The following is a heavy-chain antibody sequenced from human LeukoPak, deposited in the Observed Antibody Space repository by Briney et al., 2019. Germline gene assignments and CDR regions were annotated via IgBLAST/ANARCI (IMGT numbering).Heavy chain of an antibody. V-gene: IGHV1-2*02. CDR3: ARDGKRGYSGYGPIDY. Sequence: ASVKVSCKASGCTFTGYYMHWVRQAPGQGLEWVGWINPNSGGTNYAQKFQGRVTMTRDTSISTAYMELSRLRSDDTAVYYCARDGKRGYSGYGPIDYWGQGTLVTVSS. CDR1: GCTFTGYY. J-gene: IGHJ4*02. D-gene: IGHD5-12*01. CDR2: INPNSGGT.